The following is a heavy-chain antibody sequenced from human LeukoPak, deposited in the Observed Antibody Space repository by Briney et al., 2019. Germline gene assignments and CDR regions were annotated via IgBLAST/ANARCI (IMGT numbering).Heavy chain of an antibody. V-gene: IGHV3-43*02. D-gene: IGHD6-19*01. J-gene: IGHJ4*02. CDR1: GFTFDDYA. CDR2: ISGDGGST. CDR3: AKDRGDFSGWFF. Sequence: GGSLRLSCAASGFTFDDYAMHWVRQAPGKGLEWVSLISGDGGSTYYADSVKGRFTISRDNSKNSLCLQMSSLRIEDTALYYCAKDRGDFSGWFFWGQGTLVTVSS.